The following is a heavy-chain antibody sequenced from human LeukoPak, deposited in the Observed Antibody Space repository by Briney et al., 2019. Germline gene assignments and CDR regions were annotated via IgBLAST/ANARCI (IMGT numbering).Heavy chain of an antibody. CDR1: GFTFSSYS. Sequence: PGGSLRLSCAASGFTFSSYSMNWVRQAPGKGLEWVSSISSSSSYIYYADSVKGRFTISRDNAKNSLYLQMNGLRAEDTAVYYCARGVVVTIASYGAKGDFWGQGTLVTVSS. J-gene: IGHJ4*02. CDR3: ARGVVVTIASYGAKGDF. V-gene: IGHV3-21*01. D-gene: IGHD5-12*01. CDR2: ISSSSSYI.